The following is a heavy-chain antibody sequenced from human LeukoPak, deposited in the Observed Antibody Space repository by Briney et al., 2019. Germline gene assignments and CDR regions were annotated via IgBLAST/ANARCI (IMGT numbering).Heavy chain of an antibody. J-gene: IGHJ6*03. CDR3: ARGGSVVVPAATSYYYYYYMDV. D-gene: IGHD2-2*01. CDR2: IKQDGSEK. CDR1: GFTFSSYW. Sequence: GGSLRLSCAASGFTFSSYWMSWVRQAPGKGLERVANIKQDGSEKYYVDSVKGRFTISRDNAKNSLYLQMNSLRAEVTAVYYCARGGSVVVPAATSYYYYYYMDVWGKGTTVTVSS. V-gene: IGHV3-7*01.